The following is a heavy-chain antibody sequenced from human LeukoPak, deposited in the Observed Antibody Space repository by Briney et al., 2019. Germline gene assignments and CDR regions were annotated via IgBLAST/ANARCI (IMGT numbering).Heavy chain of an antibody. D-gene: IGHD3-22*01. J-gene: IGHJ4*02. CDR2: ISAYNGNT. V-gene: IGHV1-18*01. CDR1: GYTFTSYG. Sequence: AASVKVSCKASGYTFTSYGISWVRQAPGQGLEWMGWISAYNGNTNYAQKLQGRVTMTTDTSTSTAYMELRSLRSDDTAVYYCARGRVGQYYYDSSGYYYDYWGQGTLVTVSS. CDR3: ARGRVGQYYYDSSGYYYDY.